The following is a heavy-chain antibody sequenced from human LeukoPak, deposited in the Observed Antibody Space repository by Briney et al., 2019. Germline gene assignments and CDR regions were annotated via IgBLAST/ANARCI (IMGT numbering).Heavy chain of an antibody. CDR2: ISSSGSTI. CDR3: ARGRITMVRGVKRLAYFDY. CDR1: GFTFSSYE. J-gene: IGHJ4*02. D-gene: IGHD3-10*01. Sequence: PGGSLRLSCAASGFTFSSYEMNWVRQAPGKGLEWVSYISSSGSTIYYADSVKGRFTISRDNAKNSLYLQMNSLRAEDTAVYYCARGRITMVRGVKRLAYFDYWGQGTLVTVSS. V-gene: IGHV3-48*03.